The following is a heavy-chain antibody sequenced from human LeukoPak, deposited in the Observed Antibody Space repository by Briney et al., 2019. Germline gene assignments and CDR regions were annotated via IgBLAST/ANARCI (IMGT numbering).Heavy chain of an antibody. CDR3: ARSGRGYPGWFDP. V-gene: IGHV1-18*01. Sequence: ASVKVSCKASGYTFTSYGISWVRQAPGQGLEWMGWISAYNGNTNYAQKLQGRVTMTTDTSTSTPYMALRSLRSDDTAVYYCARSGRGYPGWFDPWGQGTLVTVSS. CDR1: GYTFTSYG. CDR2: ISAYNGNT. D-gene: IGHD6-25*01. J-gene: IGHJ5*02.